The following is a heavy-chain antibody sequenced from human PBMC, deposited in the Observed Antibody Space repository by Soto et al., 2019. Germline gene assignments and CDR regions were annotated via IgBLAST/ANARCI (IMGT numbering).Heavy chain of an antibody. CDR3: AKGWCDS. CDR2: ISSAGRT. Sequence: HPGGSLRLSCVASGFTFSNYAMSWVRQAPGKGLEWVSAISSAGRTYYADSVKGRFIISRDNSKNTLDLQMNSLRVEDTAVYYCAKGWCDSWGQGTLVTVSS. J-gene: IGHJ5*01. CDR1: GFTFSNYA. V-gene: IGHV3-23*01.